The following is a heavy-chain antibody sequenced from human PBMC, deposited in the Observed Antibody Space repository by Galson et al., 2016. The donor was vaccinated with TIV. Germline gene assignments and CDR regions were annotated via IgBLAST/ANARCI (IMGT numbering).Heavy chain of an antibody. CDR3: AHRRRDNGVWYTLDY. CDR2: IYWDNDE. CDR1: GFSLHSNGVG. V-gene: IGHV2-5*02. Sequence: PALVKPTQTLTPTCTFSGFSLHSNGVGVGWIRQPPGKALEWLALIYWDNDERYSPSLKNRLTISKDTSKNQVVLRMTSMDPVDTATYYCAHRRRDNGVWYTLDYWGQGILVTVSS. D-gene: IGHD2-8*01. J-gene: IGHJ4*02.